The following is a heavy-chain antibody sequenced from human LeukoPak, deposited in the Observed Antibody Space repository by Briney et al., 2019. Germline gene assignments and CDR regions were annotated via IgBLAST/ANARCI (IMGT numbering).Heavy chain of an antibody. CDR2: IYYSGNT. J-gene: IGHJ4*02. CDR1: GGSISSYY. Sequence: SETLSLTCAVSGGSISSYYWSWIRQPPGKGLEWIGYIYYSGNTNYNPSLKSRVTISVDTSKNQFSLKLSSVTAADTAVYYCARATTLRYFDWLSPTLAAYYFDYWGQGTLVTVSS. V-gene: IGHV4-59*01. CDR3: ARATTLRYFDWLSPTLAAYYFDY. D-gene: IGHD3-9*01.